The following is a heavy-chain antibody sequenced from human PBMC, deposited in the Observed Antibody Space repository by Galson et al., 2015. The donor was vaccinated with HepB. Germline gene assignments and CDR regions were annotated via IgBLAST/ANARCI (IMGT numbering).Heavy chain of an antibody. V-gene: IGHV3-23*01. D-gene: IGHD1-26*01. CDR1: VFNFRTYG. CDR2: INDSGGNT. CDR3: AKDAGGTDSGPFEY. J-gene: IGHJ4*02. Sequence: SLRLSCAASVFNFRTYGMSWVRQAPGKGLQWVSTINDSGGNTHYADSVKGRFTISRDNSKNTLYLHMNSLRAEDTAVYYGAKDAGGTDSGPFEYWGQGTLVTVSS.